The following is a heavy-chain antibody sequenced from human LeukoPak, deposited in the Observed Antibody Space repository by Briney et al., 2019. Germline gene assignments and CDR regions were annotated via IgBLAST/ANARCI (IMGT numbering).Heavy chain of an antibody. Sequence: PGGSLRLSCAASGFTFSSYSMNWVRQAPGKGLEWVSSISSSSSCIYYADSVKGRFTISRDNAKNSLYLQMNSLRAEDTAVYYCARARNPTKVVVVPAAKSGGYYMDVWGKGTTVTVSS. CDR2: ISSSSSCI. CDR1: GFTFSSYS. J-gene: IGHJ6*03. D-gene: IGHD2-2*01. V-gene: IGHV3-21*01. CDR3: ARARNPTKVVVVPAAKSGGYYMDV.